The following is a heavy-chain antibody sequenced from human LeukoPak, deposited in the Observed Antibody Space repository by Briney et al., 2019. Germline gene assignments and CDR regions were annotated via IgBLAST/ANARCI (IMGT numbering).Heavy chain of an antibody. Sequence: PGGSLRLSCAASGFTFSSYGMHWVHQAPGKGLEWVAVISYDGSNKYYADSVKGRFTISRDNSKNTLYLQMNSLRAEDTAVYYCAKDRSAWEARYYYGMDVWGQGTTVTVSS. D-gene: IGHD1-26*01. J-gene: IGHJ6*02. V-gene: IGHV3-30*18. CDR3: AKDRSAWEARYYYGMDV. CDR1: GFTFSSYG. CDR2: ISYDGSNK.